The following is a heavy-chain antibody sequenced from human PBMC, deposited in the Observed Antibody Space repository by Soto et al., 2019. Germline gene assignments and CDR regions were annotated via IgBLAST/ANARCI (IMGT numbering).Heavy chain of an antibody. CDR1: GFTFNTYP. V-gene: IGHV3-30-3*01. CDR2: ISYDGANK. Sequence: GGSLRLSCAASGFTFNTYPMHWVRQAPGKGLEWVAVISYDGANKYFADSVKGRFTISRDNSRNTLYLQMNSLRPEDTAVYYCVRDSRPYHGSGSFDFWGQGTLVTVSS. D-gene: IGHD3-10*01. J-gene: IGHJ4*02. CDR3: VRDSRPYHGSGSFDF.